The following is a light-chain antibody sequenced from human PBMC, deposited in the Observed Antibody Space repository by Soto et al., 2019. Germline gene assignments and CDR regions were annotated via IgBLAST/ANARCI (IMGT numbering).Light chain of an antibody. CDR1: HDVTTY. V-gene: IGKV3-15*01. J-gene: IGKJ1*01. CDR3: QQYINWPRT. CDR2: AAS. Sequence: EIVMTQAPATLSVSPGDRATRSCRASHDVTTYLAWYQQTSGQAPSIHIYAASTRATGIPARFSGSGSGKEFSLTSSSLQSEDFAVYYCQQYINWPRTFGQGTKVEIK.